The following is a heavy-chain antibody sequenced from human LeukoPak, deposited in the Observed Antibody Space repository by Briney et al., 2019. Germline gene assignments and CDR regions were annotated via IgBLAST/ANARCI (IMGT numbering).Heavy chain of an antibody. J-gene: IGHJ4*02. CDR3: ARGRDYYDSSGYSGDFDY. V-gene: IGHV1-8*03. CDR2: MNPNSGNT. CDR1: GYTFTSYD. Sequence: ASVKVSCKASGYTFTSYDINWVRQATGQGLEWVGWMNPNSGNTGYAQKFQGRVTITRNTSISTAYMELSSLRSEDTAVYYCARGRDYYDSSGYSGDFDYWGQGTLVTVSS. D-gene: IGHD3-22*01.